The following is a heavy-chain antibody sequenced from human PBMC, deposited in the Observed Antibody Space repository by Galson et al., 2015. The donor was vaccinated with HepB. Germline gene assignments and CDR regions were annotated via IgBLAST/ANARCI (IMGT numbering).Heavy chain of an antibody. CDR1: GYSFTSYW. V-gene: IGHV5-51*01. CDR2: IYPGDSDI. Sequence: QSGAEVKKPGESLKISCKGSGYSFTSYWIGWVRQMPEKGLEWMGIIYPGDSDIRYSPSFQGQVTISADKSISTAYLQWSSLKASDTAMYYCARHRRYTSSWDPFDSWGQGTLVTVSS. CDR3: ARHRRYTSSWDPFDS. D-gene: IGHD6-13*01. J-gene: IGHJ4*02.